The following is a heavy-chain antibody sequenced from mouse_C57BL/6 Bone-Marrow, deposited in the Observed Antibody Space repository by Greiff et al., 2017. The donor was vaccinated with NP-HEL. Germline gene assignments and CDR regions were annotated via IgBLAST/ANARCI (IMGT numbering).Heavy chain of an antibody. CDR1: GFTFSDAW. CDR3: TTDGYYGGYFDV. V-gene: IGHV6-6*01. D-gene: IGHD2-3*01. Sequence: EVQLVESGGGLVQPGGSMKLSCAASGFTFSDAWMDWVRQSPEKGLEWVAEIRNKANNHATYYAESVKGRFTISRDDSKSSVYLQMNSLRAEDTGIYYCTTDGYYGGYFDVWGTGTTVTVSS. CDR2: IRNKANNHAT. J-gene: IGHJ1*03.